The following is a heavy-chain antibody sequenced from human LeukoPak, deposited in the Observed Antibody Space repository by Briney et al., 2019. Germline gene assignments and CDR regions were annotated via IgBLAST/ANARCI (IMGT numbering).Heavy chain of an antibody. CDR3: ARDLGSSATSTNWFDP. D-gene: IGHD6-6*01. V-gene: IGHV1-18*01. J-gene: IGHJ5*02. CDR1: GYTFTSYG. CDR2: ISAYNGNT. Sequence: GASVKVSCKASGYTFTSYGISWVRQAPGQGHEWMGWISAYNGNTNYAQKLQGRVTMTTDTSTSTAYMELRSLRSDDTAVYYCARDLGSSATSTNWFDPWGQGTLVTVSS.